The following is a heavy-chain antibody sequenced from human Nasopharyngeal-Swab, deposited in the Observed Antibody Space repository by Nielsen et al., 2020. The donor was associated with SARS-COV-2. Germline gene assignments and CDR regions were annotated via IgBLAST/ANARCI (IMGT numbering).Heavy chain of an antibody. CDR2: IVGSGDISGSGGNT. Sequence: GGSLRLSCVASGYSFRTYGMSWVRQAPGKGLAWVAAIVGSGDISGSGGNTYYADSVKGRFTISRDNSKNTLSLQMNSLRAEDTAVYYCAKDLRGPYFFWGQGTLVTVSS. J-gene: IGHJ4*02. D-gene: IGHD2/OR15-2a*01. V-gene: IGHV3-23*01. CDR1: GYSFRTYG. CDR3: AKDLRGPYFF.